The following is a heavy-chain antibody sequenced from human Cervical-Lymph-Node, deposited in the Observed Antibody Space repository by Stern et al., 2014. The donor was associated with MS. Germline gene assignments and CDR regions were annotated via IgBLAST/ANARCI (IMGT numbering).Heavy chain of an antibody. J-gene: IGHJ4*02. D-gene: IGHD7-27*01. CDR1: GYTFTSYY. Sequence: QVQLVQSGAEVKKPGASVKVSCKTSGYTFTSYYMNWVRQAPGQGLEWLGIISHRGDSTTYAQKFQGRITMDRDTSTSTVYMELSSLRSDDTAVYYCTRGELSYLGGYWGQGTLVTVSS. V-gene: IGHV1-46*03. CDR2: ISHRGDST. CDR3: TRGELSYLGGY.